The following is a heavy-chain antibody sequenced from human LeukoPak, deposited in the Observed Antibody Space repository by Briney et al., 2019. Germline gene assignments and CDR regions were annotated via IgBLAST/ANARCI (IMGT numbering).Heavy chain of an antibody. V-gene: IGHV4-38-2*01. CDR2: AYHSGET. CDR3: AMTTVVTSDPYFDC. J-gene: IGHJ4*02. CDR1: GFTFSDYY. D-gene: IGHD4-23*01. Sequence: PGGSLRLSCAASGFTFSDYYMSWIRQPPGKGLEWIGSAYHSGETYHNPSLKSRVTISLDTSRKQFSLNLNSVTAADTAVYYCAMTTVVTSDPYFDCWGQGTLVTVSS.